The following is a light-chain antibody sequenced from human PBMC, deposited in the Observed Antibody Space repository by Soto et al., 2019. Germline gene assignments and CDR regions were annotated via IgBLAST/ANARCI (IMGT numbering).Light chain of an antibody. CDR3: MQALQTPGPFT. V-gene: IGKV2-28*01. CDR1: QSLLHSNGYNF. CDR2: LGS. Sequence: DIVVTQSPLSLSVTPGEPASISCRSSQSLLHSNGYNFLDWYVQKPGQSPQLLIYLGSSRASGVPDRFSGSGSGTDFTLKISRVEAEDVGVYYCMQALQTPGPFTFGPGTKVDVK. J-gene: IGKJ3*01.